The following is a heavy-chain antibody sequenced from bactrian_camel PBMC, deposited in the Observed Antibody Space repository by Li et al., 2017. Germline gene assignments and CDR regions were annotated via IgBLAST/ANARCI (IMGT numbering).Heavy chain of an antibody. V-gene: IGHV3S55*01. D-gene: IGHD5*01. CDR3: AADPRHPMTVYQALGVGKEDFGY. CDR1: GYTFAMCG. Sequence: HVQLVESGGGSVQAGGSLNLSCAYSGYTFAMCGMAWYRQVPGKERELVSRISGDHVTMYADSVKGRATITQENAKKKLSLQLKSLRLGDTAVYYCAADPRHPMTVYQALGVGKEDFGYWGQGTQVTVS. J-gene: IGHJ6*01. CDR2: ISGDHVT.